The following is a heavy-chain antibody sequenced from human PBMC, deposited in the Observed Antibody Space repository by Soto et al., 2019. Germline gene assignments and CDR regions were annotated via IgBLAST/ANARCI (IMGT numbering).Heavy chain of an antibody. Sequence: GGSLRLSCAASGLTFSSYAMSWVRQAPGKGLEWVSHISNSGRSTKYADSVKGRFTISRDNSKNTLYLQMNSLRAEDTAIYYCAKDALAYYDFWSWGQGTLVTVSS. CDR3: AKDALAYYDFWS. D-gene: IGHD3-3*01. CDR2: ISNSGRST. J-gene: IGHJ4*02. V-gene: IGHV3-23*01. CDR1: GLTFSSYA.